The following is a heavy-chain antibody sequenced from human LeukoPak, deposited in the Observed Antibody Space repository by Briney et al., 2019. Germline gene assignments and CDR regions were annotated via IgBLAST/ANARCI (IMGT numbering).Heavy chain of an antibody. V-gene: IGHV3-48*03. Sequence: GGSLRLSCAASGFTFSSYEMNWVRQAPGKGLEWVSYISSSGSTIYYADSVKGRFTISRDNAKNTLYLQMNSLRAEDTAVYYCAKNPYYDILTGYQYYFDYWGQGTLVTVSS. D-gene: IGHD3-9*01. CDR1: GFTFSSYE. J-gene: IGHJ4*02. CDR2: ISSSGSTI. CDR3: AKNPYYDILTGYQYYFDY.